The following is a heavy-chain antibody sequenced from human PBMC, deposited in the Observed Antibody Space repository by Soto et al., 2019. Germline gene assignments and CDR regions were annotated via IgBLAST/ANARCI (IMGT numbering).Heavy chain of an antibody. Sequence: LALTCSVSGGSISSHYWSWVRQAPGKGLEWIGHIYYRGSTSYNPSLRSRSTISVDTSNNQFSLKLNSVTTADTAVYYCARDGREASGMDVWGQGTKVTVSS. CDR1: GGSISSHY. CDR2: IYYRGST. CDR3: ARDGREASGMDV. J-gene: IGHJ6*02. V-gene: IGHV4-59*11. D-gene: IGHD1-26*01.